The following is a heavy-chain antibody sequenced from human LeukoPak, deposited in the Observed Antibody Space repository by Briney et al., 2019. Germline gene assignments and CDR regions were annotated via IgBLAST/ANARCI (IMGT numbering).Heavy chain of an antibody. CDR3: ARVGGGATGDAFDI. J-gene: IGHJ3*02. D-gene: IGHD1-26*01. Sequence: GGSLRLSCAASGFTFSNAWMSWVRQAPGKGLEWVGRIKSKTDGGTTDYAAPVKGRFTISRDDSKNTLYLQMNCLRAEDTAVYYGARVGGGATGDAFDIWGQGTMVTVSS. CDR2: IKSKTDGGTT. V-gene: IGHV3-15*01. CDR1: GFTFSNAW.